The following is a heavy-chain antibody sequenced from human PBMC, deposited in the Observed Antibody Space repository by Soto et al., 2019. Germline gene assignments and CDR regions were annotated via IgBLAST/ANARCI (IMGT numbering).Heavy chain of an antibody. J-gene: IGHJ4*02. CDR1: GYTFTGYY. D-gene: IGHD3-22*01. CDR2: INPNSGGT. Sequence: ASVKVSCKASGYTFTGYYMHWVRQAPGQGLEWMGWINPNSGGTNYAQKFQGWVTMTRDTSISTAYMELSRLRSDDTAVCYCAKDHNINIIHSRWGQGTLVTVSS. CDR3: AKDHNINIIHSR. V-gene: IGHV1-2*04.